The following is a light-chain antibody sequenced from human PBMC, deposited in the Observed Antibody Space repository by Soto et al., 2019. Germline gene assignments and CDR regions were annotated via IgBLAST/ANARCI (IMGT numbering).Light chain of an antibody. CDR2: EVY. CDR3: TSFAGSDKLI. V-gene: IGLV2-8*01. CDR1: ASDIGAYNF. J-gene: IGLJ2*01. Sequence: QSVLTQPPSASGSPGQSATISCTGAASDIGAYNFVSWYQQYPGKAPKLMIYEVYKRPSGVPDRFSGSKSGNTASLTVSGLQPEDEADYYCTSFAGSDKLIFGGGTK.